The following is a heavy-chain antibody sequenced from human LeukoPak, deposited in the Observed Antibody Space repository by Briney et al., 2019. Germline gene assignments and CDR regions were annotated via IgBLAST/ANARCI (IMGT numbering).Heavy chain of an antibody. Sequence: PSETLSLTCAFYGGSISSGSYYWSWIRQPAGKGLEWIGLIYTSVSTNYNPSLKSRVTISVDTSKNQFSLKLSSVTAADTAVYYCARGNNNQSKYRNTGRAHSRWFDPWGQGTLVTVSS. J-gene: IGHJ5*02. CDR3: ARGNNNQSKYRNTGRAHSRWFDP. CDR1: GGSISSGSYY. V-gene: IGHV4-61*02. D-gene: IGHD2/OR15-2a*01. CDR2: IYTSVST.